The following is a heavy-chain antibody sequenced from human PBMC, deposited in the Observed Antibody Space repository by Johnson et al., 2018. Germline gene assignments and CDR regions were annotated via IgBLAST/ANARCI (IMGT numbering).Heavy chain of an antibody. J-gene: IGHJ6*03. CDR2: ISYDGSKT. V-gene: IGHV3-30*18. Sequence: QVQLVESGGGVVQPGRSLRLSCAASGFTFSGSAMHWVRQAPGKGLEWVAVISYDGSKTYSADPVRGRFTISRDNSKNTSYMQMNSLRVEDTAVYYCAKEVRCHNSGYSYYMDVWGKGTTVTVSS. D-gene: IGHD3-22*01. CDR3: AKEVRCHNSGYSYYMDV. CDR1: GFTFSGSA.